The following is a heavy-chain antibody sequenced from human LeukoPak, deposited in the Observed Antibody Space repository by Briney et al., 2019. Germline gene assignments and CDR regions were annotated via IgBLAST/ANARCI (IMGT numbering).Heavy chain of an antibody. V-gene: IGHV3-74*01. J-gene: IGHJ6*03. CDR2: INSDGSST. D-gene: IGHD1-26*01. Sequence: GGSLRLSCAXSGFTFSNYWMHWVRQAPGKGLVWVSRINSDGSSTSYADSVKGRFTISRDNAKNTLYLQMNSLRAEDTAVYYCARVSSGSYFGYYYYYMDVWGKGSTVTVSS. CDR1: GFTFSNYW. CDR3: ARVSSGSYFGYYYYYMDV.